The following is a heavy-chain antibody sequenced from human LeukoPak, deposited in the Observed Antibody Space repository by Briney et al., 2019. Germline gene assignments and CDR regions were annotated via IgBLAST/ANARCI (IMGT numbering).Heavy chain of an antibody. V-gene: IGHV1-69*04. CDR3: ARDYPPVVVNATTDY. D-gene: IGHD3-22*01. CDR2: IIPILGIA. J-gene: IGHJ4*02. Sequence: ASVKVSCKASGGTFSSYAISWVRQAPGQGLEWMGRIIPILGIANYAQKFQGRVTITADKSTSKAYMEMSSLRSEDKAVYYCARDYPPVVVNATTDYWGQGTLVTVSS. CDR1: GGTFSSYA.